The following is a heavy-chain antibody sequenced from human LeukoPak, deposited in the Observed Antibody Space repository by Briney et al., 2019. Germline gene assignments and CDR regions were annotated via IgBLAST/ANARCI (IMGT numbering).Heavy chain of an antibody. CDR2: IPYDGSNK. Sequence: GGSLRLSCAASGFTFSSYGMHWVRQAPGKGLEWVAVIPYDGSNKYYADSVKGRFTISRDNSKNTLYLQMNSLRAEDTAVYYCAKALDYWGQGTLVTVSS. J-gene: IGHJ4*02. CDR3: AKALDY. CDR1: GFTFSSYG. V-gene: IGHV3-30*18.